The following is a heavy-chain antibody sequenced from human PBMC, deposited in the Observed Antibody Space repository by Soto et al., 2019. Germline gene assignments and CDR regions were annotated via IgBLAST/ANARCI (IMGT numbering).Heavy chain of an antibody. V-gene: IGHV1-3*01. Sequence: ASVKVSCKASGYTFTSYAMHWVRQAPGQRLEWMGWINAGNGNTKYSQKFQGRVTITRDASASTAYMELSSLRSEDTAVYYCARGNDYGGNHFDYWGQGTLVTVSS. CDR3: ARGNDYGGNHFDY. D-gene: IGHD4-17*01. J-gene: IGHJ4*02. CDR1: GYTFTSYA. CDR2: INAGNGNT.